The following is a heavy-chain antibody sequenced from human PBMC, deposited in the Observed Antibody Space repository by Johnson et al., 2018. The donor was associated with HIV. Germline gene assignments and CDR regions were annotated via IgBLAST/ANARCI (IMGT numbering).Heavy chain of an antibody. V-gene: IGHV3-15*01. CDR3: ARVVVLIGAFDI. D-gene: IGHD3-22*01. Sequence: QLVESGGGLVKPGGSLRLSCAASGFTFSNAWMSWVRQAPGKGLEWVGRIKSKTDGGTTDYAAPVKGRFTISRDDSKNTLYLQMNSLRAEDTAVDYCARVVVLIGAFDIWGQGTMVTVSS. CDR2: IKSKTDGGTT. J-gene: IGHJ3*02. CDR1: GFTFSNAW.